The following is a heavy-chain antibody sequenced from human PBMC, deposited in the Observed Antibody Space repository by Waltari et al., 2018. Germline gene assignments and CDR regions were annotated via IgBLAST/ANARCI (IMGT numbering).Heavy chain of an antibody. V-gene: IGHV3-73*01. CDR3: TGGAVTGTDF. CDR2: IRRKPNNYAT. D-gene: IGHD6-13*01. Sequence: EVQVVESGGGLVQPGGSLKLSCATSGFTFSGSTIHWVRQTSGKGLELIGRIRRKPNNYATRYTASVEGRFTISRDDSENTAYLQMSSLMTEDTAVYYCTGGAVTGTDFWGQGTLVTVSS. J-gene: IGHJ4*02. CDR1: GFTFSGST.